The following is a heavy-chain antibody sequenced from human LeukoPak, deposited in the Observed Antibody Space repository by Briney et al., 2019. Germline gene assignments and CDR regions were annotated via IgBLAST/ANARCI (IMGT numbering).Heavy chain of an antibody. D-gene: IGHD6-19*01. V-gene: IGHV6-1*01. CDR2: TYYGSKWYS. CDR3: ARARIAVAGLSAFDV. CDR1: GDSVSSTSAL. J-gene: IGHJ3*01. Sequence: SQTLSLTCAISGDSVSSTSALWNWIRQSPSRGLEWLGRTYYGSKWYSDYALSVKSRITINPDSSKNQFSLQLNSVTPEDTAVYYCARARIAVAGLSAFDVWGQGTKVTVSS.